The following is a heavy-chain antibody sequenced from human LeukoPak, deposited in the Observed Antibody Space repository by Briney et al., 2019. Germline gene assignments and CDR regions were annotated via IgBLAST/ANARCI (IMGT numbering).Heavy chain of an antibody. Sequence: QAGGSLRLSCAASGFTFSSYGMHWVRQAPGKGLEWVAIISYDGGNKYYADSVKGRFTISRDNSENTLYLQMNSLRAEDTAVYYCARKLLWFGELTYAFDIWGQGTMVTVSS. J-gene: IGHJ3*02. CDR3: ARKLLWFGELTYAFDI. CDR1: GFTFSSYG. V-gene: IGHV3-30*12. CDR2: ISYDGGNK. D-gene: IGHD3-10*01.